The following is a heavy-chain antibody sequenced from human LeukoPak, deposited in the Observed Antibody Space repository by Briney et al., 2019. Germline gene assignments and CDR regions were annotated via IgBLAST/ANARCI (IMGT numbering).Heavy chain of an antibody. CDR3: ARESVFGSGSSDY. V-gene: IGHV1-8*02. CDR1: GYTFTGYY. D-gene: IGHD3-10*01. CDR2: MNPNSGPT. Sequence: ASVKVSCKASGYTFTGYYMHWVRQAPGQGLEWMGWMNPNSGPTGYAQLFQGRVTISSNISTSTVYMELSNLRPEDTAVYYCARESVFGSGSSDYWGQGTLVTVSS. J-gene: IGHJ4*02.